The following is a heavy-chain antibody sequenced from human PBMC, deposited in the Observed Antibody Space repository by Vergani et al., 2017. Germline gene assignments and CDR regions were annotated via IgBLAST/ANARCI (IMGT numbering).Heavy chain of an antibody. CDR3: ARYVVVTAINSD. CDR2: IDPSYSYT. V-gene: IGHV5-10-1*01. J-gene: IGHJ4*02. Sequence: EVQLVQSGAEVKKPGESLRISCKGSGYSFTSYWLSWVRQMPGKGLEWMGRIDPSYSYTNYSPSSQGNVTISADKSISTAYLQWGSLKASDTAMYYCARYVVVTAINSDWGQGTLVTVSS. D-gene: IGHD2-21*02. CDR1: GYSFTSYW.